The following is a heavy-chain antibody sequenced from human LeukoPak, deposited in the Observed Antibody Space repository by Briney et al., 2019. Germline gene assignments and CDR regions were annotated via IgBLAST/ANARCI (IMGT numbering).Heavy chain of an antibody. V-gene: IGHV3-49*04. CDR3: SRNGLVDFGY. Sequence: SLRLSCTTSGFAFDDFAMSWVRQPAGKGLERVGFIRQRAYGGAAEYGASVKGRFIISRDDSKGTAYLQMNSLKTEDTAVYYCSRNGLVDFGYWGQGSRVIVSP. CDR1: GFAFDDFA. CDR2: IRQRAYGGAA. J-gene: IGHJ4*02.